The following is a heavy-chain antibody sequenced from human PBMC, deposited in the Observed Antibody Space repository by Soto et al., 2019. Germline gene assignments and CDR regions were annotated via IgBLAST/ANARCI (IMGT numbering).Heavy chain of an antibody. Sequence: QVQLVESGGGVVQPGRSLRLSCAASGFTFSSYGMHWVRQAPGKGLEWVAVIWYDGSNKYYADSVKGRFTISRDNSKNTLYLQMNSLRAEDTAVYYCARDHGSSGYFPPLATGYFDLWGRGTLVTVSS. CDR3: ARDHGSSGYFPPLATGYFDL. CDR2: IWYDGSNK. D-gene: IGHD3-22*01. CDR1: GFTFSSYG. V-gene: IGHV3-33*01. J-gene: IGHJ2*01.